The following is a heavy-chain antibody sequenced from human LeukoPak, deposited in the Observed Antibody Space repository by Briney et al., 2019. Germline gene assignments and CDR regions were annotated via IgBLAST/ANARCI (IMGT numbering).Heavy chain of an antibody. CDR2: IYYSGST. CDR1: GGSISSYY. V-gene: IGHV4-59*01. D-gene: IGHD1-26*01. J-gene: IGHJ4*02. CDR3: AKGGTYGGGADY. Sequence: SETLSLTCTVSGGSISSYYWSWIRQPPGKGLDWIGYIYYSGSTTYSPSLNSRVTISLDTSNNQVSLRLSSVTAADTAVYYCAKGGTYGGGADYWGQGTLVTVSS.